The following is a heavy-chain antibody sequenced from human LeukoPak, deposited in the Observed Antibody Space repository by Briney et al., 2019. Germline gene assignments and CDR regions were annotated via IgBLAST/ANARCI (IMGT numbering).Heavy chain of an antibody. Sequence: PGMSLTRSSAASGFTFYDYAMHWLRQAPGKGLEWVSGISWNSASIGYAYSVKGRFTISRDNAKNSLYLPMNSLRAEDTALYYCAKDFHRLGEFDAFDIWGQGRMVTVSS. CDR1: GFTFYDYA. V-gene: IGHV3-9*01. CDR3: AKDFHRLGEFDAFDI. D-gene: IGHD3-16*01. J-gene: IGHJ3*02. CDR2: ISWNSASI.